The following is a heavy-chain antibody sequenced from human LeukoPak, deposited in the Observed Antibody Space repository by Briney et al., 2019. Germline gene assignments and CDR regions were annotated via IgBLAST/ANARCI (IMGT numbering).Heavy chain of an antibody. CDR3: ARSVYDSSGYYPFNFDY. J-gene: IGHJ4*02. CDR1: GGSFSGYY. CDR2: INHSGST. V-gene: IGHV4-34*01. Sequence: KPSETLSLTCAVYGGSFSGYYWSWIRQPPGKGLEWIGEINHSGSTNYNPSLKSRVTISVDTSKNQFSLKLSSVTAADTAVYYCARSVYDSSGYYPFNFDYWGQGTLVTVSS. D-gene: IGHD3-22*01.